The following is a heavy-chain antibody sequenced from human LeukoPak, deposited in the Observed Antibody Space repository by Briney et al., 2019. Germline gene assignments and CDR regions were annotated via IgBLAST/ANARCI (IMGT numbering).Heavy chain of an antibody. D-gene: IGHD5-12*01. V-gene: IGHV3-23*01. Sequence: GGSLRLSCAASGFTFSNYAMRWVRQAPGKGLEWVSGISGSGDSTYYADSVKGRFTISRDNSKNTLYLQMNSLRAEDTAVYYCAKVHSGYDPVWSYYFDYWGQGTLVTVSS. J-gene: IGHJ4*02. CDR2: ISGSGDST. CDR1: GFTFSNYA. CDR3: AKVHSGYDPVWSYYFDY.